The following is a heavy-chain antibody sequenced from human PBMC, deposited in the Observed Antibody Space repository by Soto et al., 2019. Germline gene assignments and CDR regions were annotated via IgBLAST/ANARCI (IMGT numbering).Heavy chain of an antibody. CDR3: AGHPGGGGY. V-gene: IGHV3-53*01. CDR2: IYSGGYT. Sequence: EVQLVESGGGLIQPGGSLRLSCAVSGFTVSNNYMSWVRQAPGKGLEGVSVIYSGGYTAYGDSVKGRFTISRDNSKNTQNLQIKSRGAGDHAVFYWAGHPGGGGYWGQGTLVTVSS. J-gene: IGHJ4*02. D-gene: IGHD3-10*01. CDR1: GFTVSNNY.